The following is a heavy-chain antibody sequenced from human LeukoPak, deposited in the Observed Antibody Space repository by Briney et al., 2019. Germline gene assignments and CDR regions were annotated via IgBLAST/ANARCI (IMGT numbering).Heavy chain of an antibody. J-gene: IGHJ4*02. CDR3: ARGGLAARPGYFDY. CDR1: GGSISSYY. V-gene: IGHV4-4*07. Sequence: PSETLSLTCTVSGGSISSYYWSWIRQPAGKGLEWIGRIYTSGSTNYNPSLKSRVTISVDKSKNQFSLKLSSVTAADTAVCYCARGGLAARPGYFDYWGQGTLVTVSS. CDR2: IYTSGST. D-gene: IGHD6-6*01.